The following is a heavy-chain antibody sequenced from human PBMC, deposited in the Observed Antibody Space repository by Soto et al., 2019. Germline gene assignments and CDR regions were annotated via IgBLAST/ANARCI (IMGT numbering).Heavy chain of an antibody. Sequence: QVQLEESGGGVVQPGTSLSLSCVVWVYTFSIWGVLWVRESPGRGGEWVAVIPNTENKKYYADSVKGRFTISRDNSQNTLFLQMDSLMSEDTAVYYCARTAGGRVRGALDIWGQGTMVTVS. D-gene: IGHD6-13*01. J-gene: IGHJ3*02. CDR3: ARTAGGRVRGALDI. V-gene: IGHV3-30-3*01. CDR2: IPNTENKK. CDR1: VYTFSIWG.